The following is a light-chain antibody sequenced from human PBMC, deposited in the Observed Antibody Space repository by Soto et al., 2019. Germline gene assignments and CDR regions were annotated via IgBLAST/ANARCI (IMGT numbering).Light chain of an antibody. CDR2: DAS. Sequence: EIVLTQSPATLSLSPGERATLSCRASQSVGRHLAWYQQKPGQAPRLLIYDASNRATGVLARFSGSGSGTDFTLSISSLEPEDFAVYYCQQRNNWPPATFGGGTKVEIK. CDR3: QQRNNWPPAT. V-gene: IGKV3-11*01. J-gene: IGKJ4*01. CDR1: QSVGRH.